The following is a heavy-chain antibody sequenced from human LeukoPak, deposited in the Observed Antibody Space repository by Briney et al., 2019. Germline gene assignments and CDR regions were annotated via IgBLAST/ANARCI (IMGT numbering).Heavy chain of an antibody. CDR3: AKDLNSRDY. V-gene: IGHV3-23*01. D-gene: IGHD6-13*01. Sequence: GGSLRLSCAASGFTFSSYAMSWVRQAPGKGLEWVSGISGSGGSTYYADSVKGRFTISRDNSKNTLYVQMNRLRAEDTAVYYCAKDLNSRDYWGQGTLVNVSS. CDR2: ISGSGGST. CDR1: GFTFSSYA. J-gene: IGHJ4*02.